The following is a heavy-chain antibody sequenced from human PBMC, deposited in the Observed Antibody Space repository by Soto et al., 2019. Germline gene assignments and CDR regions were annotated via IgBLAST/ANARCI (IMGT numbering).Heavy chain of an antibody. CDR3: ARYDFWSGYYYYYYYGMDV. V-gene: IGHV4-38-2*01. J-gene: IGHJ6*02. D-gene: IGHD3-3*01. CDR2: IYHSGST. CDR1: GYSISSGYY. Sequence: ASETLSLTCAVSGYSISSGYYWGWIRQPPGKGLEWIGSIYHSGSTYYSPSLKSRVTISVDTSKNQFSLKLSSVTAADTAVYYCARYDFWSGYYYYYYYGMDVWGQGTTVTVSS.